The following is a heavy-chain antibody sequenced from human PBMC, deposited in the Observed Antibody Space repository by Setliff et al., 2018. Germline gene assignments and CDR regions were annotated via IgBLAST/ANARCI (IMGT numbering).Heavy chain of an antibody. D-gene: IGHD3-3*01. CDR1: GGSISSYY. J-gene: IGHJ5*02. CDR2: IYXXGST. CDR3: ARSYYNFWSGYYRVNWFDP. Sequence: PSETLSLTCTVSGGSISSYYWSWIRQPAGKGLEWIGRIYXXGSTNYXPSLKSRVXXSVDTSKNQFSLKLSSVTAADTAVYYCARSYYNFWSGYYRVNWFDPWGQGTLVTVSS. V-gene: IGHV4-4*07.